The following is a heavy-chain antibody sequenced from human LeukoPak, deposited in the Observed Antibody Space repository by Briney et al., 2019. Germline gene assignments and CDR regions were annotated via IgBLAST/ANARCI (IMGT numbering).Heavy chain of an antibody. J-gene: IGHJ6*03. V-gene: IGHV1-69*13. CDR3: ASGLWFWEKYYYYYYMDV. D-gene: IGHD3-10*01. Sequence: SVKVSYKASGGTFSSYAISWVRQAPGQGLEWMGGIIPIFGTANYAQKFQGRVTITADESTSTAYMELSSLRSEDTAVYYCASGLWFWEKYYYYYYMDVWGKGTTVTISS. CDR1: GGTFSSYA. CDR2: IIPIFGTA.